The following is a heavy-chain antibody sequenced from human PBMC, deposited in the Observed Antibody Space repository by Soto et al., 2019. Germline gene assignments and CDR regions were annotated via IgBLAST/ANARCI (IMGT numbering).Heavy chain of an antibody. Sequence: PSETLSLTCTVAGGSISSYCWSWIRQPPGKGLEWIGYIYYSGSTNYNPSLKSRVTISVDTSKNQFSLKLSSVTAADTAVYYCAGGGEQLGSTEIDYWGQGTLVTVSS. D-gene: IGHD6-6*01. V-gene: IGHV4-59*01. CDR3: AGGGEQLGSTEIDY. CDR1: GGSISSYC. CDR2: IYYSGST. J-gene: IGHJ4*02.